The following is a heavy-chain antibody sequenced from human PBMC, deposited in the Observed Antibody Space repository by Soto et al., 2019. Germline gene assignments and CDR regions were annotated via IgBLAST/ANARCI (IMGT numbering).Heavy chain of an antibody. J-gene: IGHJ4*02. Sequence: VQLVESGGGVVQPGRSLRLSCAASGFTFNNFGMHWVRQAPGKGLEWVALIWYDGTKKYYAESVQGRFTISRDNSNNTLYLQMSSLRAEDTAIYYCARGVRDFDYWGQGALVTVAS. CDR2: IWYDGTKK. CDR1: GFTFNNFG. V-gene: IGHV3-33*08. CDR3: ARGVRDFDY.